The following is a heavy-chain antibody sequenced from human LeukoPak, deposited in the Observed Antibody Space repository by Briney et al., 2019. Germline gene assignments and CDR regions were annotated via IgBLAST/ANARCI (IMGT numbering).Heavy chain of an antibody. CDR2: INDSGRT. V-gene: IGHV4-34*01. D-gene: IGHD1-1*01. Sequence: SETLSLTCAVYGRSFSNSYWSWIRQPPGKGLEWMGEINDSGRTNYNPSLMSRVTVSVDTSKNQFSLRLTSVTATDTAVYYCARRWNDGRNYYIDVWGKGATVSVSS. J-gene: IGHJ6*03. CDR1: GRSFSNSY. CDR3: ARRWNDGRNYYIDV.